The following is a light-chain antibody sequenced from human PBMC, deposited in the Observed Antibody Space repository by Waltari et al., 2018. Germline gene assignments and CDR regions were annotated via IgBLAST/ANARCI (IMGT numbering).Light chain of an antibody. J-gene: IGKJ1*01. CDR2: KAS. CDR3: HQYTSYSGT. Sequence: DIQMTQSPSTLSASVGDRGTITCRASQSISSWLAWYQQKPGKAPKLLIYKASSVESGVPSRFSGSGSGTEFSLTISSLQPDDFATYYCHQYTSYSGTFGQGTKVEIK. V-gene: IGKV1-5*03. CDR1: QSISSW.